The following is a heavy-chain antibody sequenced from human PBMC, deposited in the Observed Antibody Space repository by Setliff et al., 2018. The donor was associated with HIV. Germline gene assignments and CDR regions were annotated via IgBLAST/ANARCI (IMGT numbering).Heavy chain of an antibody. J-gene: IGHJ6*03. D-gene: IGHD2-15*01. CDR1: GGSISSYY. Sequence: SETLSLTCTVSGGSISSYYWGWIRQPAGKGLGWIGRIYSSGSTDYNHFLKSRVTMSVDTSKNQLSLKLTSMTAADTAVYYCARGRWPLLSGHYYHYMDVWGKGTTVTVSS. CDR3: ARGRWPLLSGHYYHYMDV. CDR2: IYSSGST. V-gene: IGHV4-4*07.